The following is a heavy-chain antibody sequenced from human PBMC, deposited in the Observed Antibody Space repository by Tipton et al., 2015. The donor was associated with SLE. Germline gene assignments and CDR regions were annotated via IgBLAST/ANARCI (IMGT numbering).Heavy chain of an antibody. D-gene: IGHD2-15*01. CDR2: IRYDGGDE. CDR1: GFTFTSYS. CDR3: VKDGIGTAAVVTLVLARWFDS. V-gene: IGHV3-30*02. Sequence: SLRLSCAASGFTFTSYSMNWVRQAPGKGLEWVAYIRYDGGDERYAGSVRGRFTISRDNSKNTVYLQMNSVRSEDTALYYWVKDGIGTAAVVTLVLARWFDSWGPGILVTVSS. J-gene: IGHJ5*01.